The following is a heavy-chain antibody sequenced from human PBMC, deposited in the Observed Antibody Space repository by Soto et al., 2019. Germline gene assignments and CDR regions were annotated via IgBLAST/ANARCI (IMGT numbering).Heavy chain of an antibody. D-gene: IGHD6-13*01. Sequence: QVQLVESGGGVVQPGRSLRLSCAASGFTFSSYGMHWVRQAPGKGLEWVAVISYDGSNKYYADSVKGRFTISRDNSKNTLYLQMNSLRAEDTAVYYCARGIAAARRPQKNYFDYWGQGTLVTVSS. J-gene: IGHJ4*02. V-gene: IGHV3-30*03. CDR1: GFTFSSYG. CDR3: ARGIAAARRPQKNYFDY. CDR2: ISYDGSNK.